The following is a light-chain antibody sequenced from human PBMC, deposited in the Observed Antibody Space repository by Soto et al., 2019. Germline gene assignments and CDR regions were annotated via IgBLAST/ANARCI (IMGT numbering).Light chain of an antibody. V-gene: IGKV1-39*01. J-gene: IGKJ1*01. CDR2: AAS. Sequence: DIQMTQSPSSLSASVGDSVTFTCRASQNISNYLNWYQQKPGKAPELLIYAASNLHSGVPSRFSGSGSGTDFTLTISSLQPEDFATYHCQQSYSTPWTFGQGTKVEIK. CDR3: QQSYSTPWT. CDR1: QNISNY.